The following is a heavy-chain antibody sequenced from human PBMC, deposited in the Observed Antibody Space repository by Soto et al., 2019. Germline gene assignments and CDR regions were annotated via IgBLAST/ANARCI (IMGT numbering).Heavy chain of an antibody. CDR1: GGSFSSYA. CDR2: MVPIVGTA. Sequence: PSVKVSGKGSGGSFSSYAISWVRQAPGQGLGWMGGMVPIVGTANYAPQFPGRVTITADDSTSTAYMELSRLSSEDTAVYSCAAVTHYDFRSGYHYRMDVCGQATTVTVSS. D-gene: IGHD3-3*01. J-gene: IGHJ6*01. V-gene: IGHV1-69*13. CDR3: AAVTHYDFRSGYHYRMDV.